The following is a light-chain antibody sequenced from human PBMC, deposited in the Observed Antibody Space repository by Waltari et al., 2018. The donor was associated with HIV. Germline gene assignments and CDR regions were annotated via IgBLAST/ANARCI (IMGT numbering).Light chain of an antibody. CDR2: EVS. Sequence: QSALTQPASVSGSPGPSITISCTGTSSYVGGYNYVSWYQQHPGKAPKLMIYEVSNRPSGVSNRFSGSKSGNTASLTISGLQAEDEADYYCSSYTSSSTLRVFGGGTKLTVL. J-gene: IGLJ3*02. V-gene: IGLV2-14*01. CDR1: SSYVGGYNY. CDR3: SSYTSSSTLRV.